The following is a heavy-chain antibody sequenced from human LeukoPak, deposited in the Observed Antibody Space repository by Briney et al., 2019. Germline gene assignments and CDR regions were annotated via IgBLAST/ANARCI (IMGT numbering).Heavy chain of an antibody. CDR2: IWYDGSNK. D-gene: IGHD2-2*01. J-gene: IGHJ6*03. CDR3: ANPPPRYCSSTSCFPYYYYYMDV. CDR1: GFTFSSYG. Sequence: GGSLRLSCAASGFTFSSYGMHWVRQAPGKGLEWVAVIWYDGSNKYYADSVKGRFTISRDNSKNTLYLQMNSLRAEDTAVYYCANPPPRYCSSTSCFPYYYYYMDVWGKGTTVTVSS. V-gene: IGHV3-33*06.